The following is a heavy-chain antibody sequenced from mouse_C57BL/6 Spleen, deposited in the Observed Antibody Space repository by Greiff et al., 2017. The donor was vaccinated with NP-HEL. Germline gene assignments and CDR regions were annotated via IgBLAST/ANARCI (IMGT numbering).Heavy chain of an antibody. CDR1: GFTFSDYY. CDR3: ARAHDYFDY. J-gene: IGHJ2*01. D-gene: IGHD2-3*01. V-gene: IGHV5-16*01. Sequence: EVMLVESEGGLVQPGSSMKLSCTASGFTFSDYYMAWVRQVPEKGLEWVANINYDGSSTYYLDSLKSRFIISRDNAKNILYLQMSSLKSEDTATYYCARAHDYFDYWGQGTTLTVSS. CDR2: INYDGSST.